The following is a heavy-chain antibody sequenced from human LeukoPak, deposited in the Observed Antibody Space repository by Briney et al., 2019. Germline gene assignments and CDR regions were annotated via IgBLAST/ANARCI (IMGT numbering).Heavy chain of an antibody. CDR1: GGSISSGDYY. D-gene: IGHD6-13*01. J-gene: IGHJ4*02. CDR3: ARRLSGSSWYPPYFDY. Sequence: SETLSLTCTVSGGSISSGDYYWNWIRQPPGKGLEWIGYIYYSGSTYYNPSLKSRVTISVDTSKNQFSLKLSSVTAADTAVYYCARRLSGSSWYPPYFDYWGQGTLVTVSS. V-gene: IGHV4-30-4*08. CDR2: IYYSGST.